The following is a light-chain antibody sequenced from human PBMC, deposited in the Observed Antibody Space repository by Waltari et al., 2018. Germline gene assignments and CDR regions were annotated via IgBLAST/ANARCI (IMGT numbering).Light chain of an antibody. J-gene: IGLJ3*02. CDR1: NSDVGGYNY. V-gene: IGLV2-14*01. CDR3: SSYRTGNTRV. CDR2: DVT. Sequence: QSALTQPASVSGSPGQSITISCTGTNSDVGGYNYVCWYQQYPGKAPKLMIYDVTNPPSGVSNLCSVSKSGNTASRTTSGLQADDEADYYCSSYRTGNTRVFGGGTRLTVL.